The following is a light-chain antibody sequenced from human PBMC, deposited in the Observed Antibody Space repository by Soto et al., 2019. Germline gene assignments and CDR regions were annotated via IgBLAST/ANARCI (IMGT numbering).Light chain of an antibody. Sequence: QSALTQPASVSGSPGQSITISCTGTSSDVGAYNYVSWYQQHPDKAPKLMIYEVSNRPSGVSNRFSGSKSGNTASLTISGLQAEDEADYYCSSYTSGSTWVFGGGTKLTVL. J-gene: IGLJ3*02. V-gene: IGLV2-14*01. CDR2: EVS. CDR3: SSYTSGSTWV. CDR1: SSDVGAYNY.